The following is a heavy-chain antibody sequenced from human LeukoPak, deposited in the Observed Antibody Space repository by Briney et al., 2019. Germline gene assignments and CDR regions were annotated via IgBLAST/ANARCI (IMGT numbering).Heavy chain of an antibody. V-gene: IGHV3-23*01. J-gene: IGHJ4*02. CDR2: ISDSGGST. CDR3: AKDRSGSYGGGFDY. D-gene: IGHD1-26*01. CDR1: GFTFSSYA. Sequence: PGGSLRLSCAASGFTFSSYAMSWVRRAPVKGLEWVSAISDSGGSTYYADSVRGRFTISRDNSKNTLYLQMNSLRAEDTAVYYCAKDRSGSYGGGFDYWGQGTLVTVSS.